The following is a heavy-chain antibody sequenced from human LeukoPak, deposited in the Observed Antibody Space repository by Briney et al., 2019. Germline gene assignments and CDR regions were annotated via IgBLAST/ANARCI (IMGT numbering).Heavy chain of an antibody. Sequence: GGSLRLSCAASGFSVSSNYMSWVRQAPGKGLEWVANIKQDGSEKYYVDSVKGRFTISRDNAKNSLYLQMNSLRAEDTAVYYCAGDLSAGYSSSWYPYYYYYYGMDVWGQGTTVTVSS. CDR3: AGDLSAGYSSSWYPYYYYYYGMDV. J-gene: IGHJ6*02. V-gene: IGHV3-7*01. CDR2: IKQDGSEK. CDR1: GFSVSSNY. D-gene: IGHD6-13*01.